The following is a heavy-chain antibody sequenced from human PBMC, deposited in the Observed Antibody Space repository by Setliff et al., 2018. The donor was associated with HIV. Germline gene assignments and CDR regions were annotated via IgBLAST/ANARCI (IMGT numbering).Heavy chain of an antibody. D-gene: IGHD2-2*01. CDR2: IYSGGTT. CDR3: TTVHYCSTTRCYIFDY. CDR1: GFTFSDYY. Sequence: GGSLRLSCAASGFTFSDYYMSWVRQAPGKGLEWVSVIYSGGTTSYADSVKGRFTFSRDDSKNTLYLQMNSLKTEDTAVYYCTTVHYCSTTRCYIFDYWGLGTLVTVSS. V-gene: IGHV3-66*01. J-gene: IGHJ4*02.